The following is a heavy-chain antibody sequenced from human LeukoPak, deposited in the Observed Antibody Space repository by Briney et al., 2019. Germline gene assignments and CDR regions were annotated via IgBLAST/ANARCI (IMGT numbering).Heavy chain of an antibody. V-gene: IGHV3-30*03. CDR2: ISYDGSNK. D-gene: IGHD3-10*01. J-gene: IGHJ4*02. CDR1: GFTFSSYG. Sequence: GGSLRLSCAASGFTFSSYGMYWVRQAPGKGLEWVAVISYDGSNKYYADSVKGRFTISRDNSKNTLYLQMNSLRAEDTAVYYCASPDNYYGSGSYVIWGQGTLVTVSS. CDR3: ASPDNYYGSGSYVI.